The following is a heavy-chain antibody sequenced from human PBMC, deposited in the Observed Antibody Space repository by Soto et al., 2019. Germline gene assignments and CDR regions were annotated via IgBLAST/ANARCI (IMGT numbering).Heavy chain of an antibody. Sequence: GGSLRLSCAASGFSLSGYWMSWVRQAPGKGLEWMANINQDTSEKYYVDSVKGRFIISRDNAKNTLYLQMNSLRAEDTAVYYCARGGSLNWYFDLWGRGTLVTVSS. J-gene: IGHJ2*01. CDR2: INQDTSEK. CDR1: GFSLSGYW. V-gene: IGHV3-7*04. CDR3: ARGGSLNWYFDL. D-gene: IGHD1-26*01.